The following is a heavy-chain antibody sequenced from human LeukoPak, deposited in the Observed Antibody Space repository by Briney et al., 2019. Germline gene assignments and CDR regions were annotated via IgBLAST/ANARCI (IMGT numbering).Heavy chain of an antibody. CDR2: ISYDGSNE. CDR3: AKHHQTGTNYFDY. V-gene: IGHV3-30*18. CDR1: GFTLGSYG. Sequence: PGGSLRLSCAASGFTLGSYGMHWVRQAPGKGLEWVASISYDGSNEYYGDSVKGRFSVSRDNSKNTLYLHMNSLRAEDTAVYYCAKHHQTGTNYFDYWGQGTLVSVSS. D-gene: IGHD1-7*01. J-gene: IGHJ4*02.